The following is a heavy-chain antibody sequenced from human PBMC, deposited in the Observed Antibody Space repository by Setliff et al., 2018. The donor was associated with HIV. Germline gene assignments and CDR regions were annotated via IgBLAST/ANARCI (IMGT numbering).Heavy chain of an antibody. D-gene: IGHD2-15*01. CDR2: IDNSGTTR. CDR3: VRSTSSGEYL. J-gene: IGHJ4*02. V-gene: IGHV3-48*03. CDR1: GFTFSRYE. Sequence: GSLRLSCVASGFTFSRYEMNWVRQAPGKGLEWISFIDNSGTTRDYADSVRGRFTISRDNPKNSVYLQMNTLRGEDTALYSCVRSTSSGEYLWGQGTLVTVSS.